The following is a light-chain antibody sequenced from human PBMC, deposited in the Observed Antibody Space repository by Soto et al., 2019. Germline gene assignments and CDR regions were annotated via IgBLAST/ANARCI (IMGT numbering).Light chain of an antibody. CDR2: GNS. Sequence: QSVLPQPTSVSGAPGQRVTISCTGSSSNIGAGYDVHWYQQLPGTAPKLLIYGNSNRPSGVPDRFSGSKSGTSASLAITGLQAEDEADYYCQSYDSSLSGVVFGGGTKLTVL. J-gene: IGLJ2*01. CDR1: SSNIGAGYD. CDR3: QSYDSSLSGVV. V-gene: IGLV1-40*01.